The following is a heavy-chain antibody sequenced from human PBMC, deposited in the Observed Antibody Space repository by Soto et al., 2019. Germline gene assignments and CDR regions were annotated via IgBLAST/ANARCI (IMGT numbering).Heavy chain of an antibody. CDR2: INPNSGGT. J-gene: IGHJ3*02. Sequence: ASVKVSCKASGYTFTGYYMHWVRQAPGQGLEWMGWINPNSGGTNYAQKFQGWVTMTRDTSISTAYMELSRLRSDDTAVYYCARSLGYCTNGVCYDGAFDIWGQGTMVTVSS. D-gene: IGHD2-8*01. CDR3: ARSLGYCTNGVCYDGAFDI. V-gene: IGHV1-2*04. CDR1: GYTFTGYY.